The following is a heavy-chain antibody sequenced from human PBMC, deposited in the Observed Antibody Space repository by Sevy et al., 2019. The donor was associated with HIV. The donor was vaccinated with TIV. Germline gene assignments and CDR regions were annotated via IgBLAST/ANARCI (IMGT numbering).Heavy chain of an antibody. D-gene: IGHD2-8*01. CDR1: GFTFSKYS. V-gene: IGHV3-23*01. CDR3: AREVCTTPHDS. J-gene: IGHJ4*02. CDR2: LSFGCGEI. Sequence: GGSLRLSCAASGFTFSKYSMSWVRQPPGKGLEWVSTLSFGCGEINYADSVKGRFTISRDNSKSSVYLQMNNLRPEDTAVYYCAREVCTTPHDSWGQGTLVTVSS.